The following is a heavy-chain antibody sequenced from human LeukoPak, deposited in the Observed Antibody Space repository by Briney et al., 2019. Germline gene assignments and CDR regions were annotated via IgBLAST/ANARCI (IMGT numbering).Heavy chain of an antibody. D-gene: IGHD2-2*01. Sequence: GGSVRLFCGPWWLHYYRSAVLGLRQAPGKGLEWVSGISGSRAGTYYADSVKGRFTISTDNSKNTLVQQINRLRDEETASYNYGTVRLVESDTMAGFFDPWGQGTLVTVSS. CDR2: ISGSRAGT. CDR1: WLHYYRSA. V-gene: IGHV3-23*01. J-gene: IGHJ5*02. CDR3: GTVRLVESDTMAGFFDP.